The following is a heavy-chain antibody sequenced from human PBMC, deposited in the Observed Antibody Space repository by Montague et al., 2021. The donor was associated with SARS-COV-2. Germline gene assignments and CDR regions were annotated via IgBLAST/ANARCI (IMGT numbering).Heavy chain of an antibody. CDR3: ARESLHLTGYYNDYFDY. D-gene: IGHD3-9*01. Sequence: TLSLTCTVSGGSISSGSYYWNWIRQPAGKGLECIGRIYTSGSTKYXXXVESRVTISVDTSKNQFSLKLSSVTAADTAVYYCARESLHLTGYYNDYFDYWGQGTLVTVSS. CDR1: GGSISSGSYY. J-gene: IGHJ4*02. CDR2: IYTSGST. V-gene: IGHV4-61*02.